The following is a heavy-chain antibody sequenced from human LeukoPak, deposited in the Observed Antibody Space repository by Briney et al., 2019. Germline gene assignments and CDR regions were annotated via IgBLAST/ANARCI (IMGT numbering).Heavy chain of an antibody. J-gene: IGHJ3*02. Sequence: SDTLSLTCAVSGDSISRSDWWAWIRQPPGKGLEWLGNIYYSGRIYRNPSLQTRVIMSVDSSKNQFSLRLGSVTAMDTAVYYCAKTRSGTYYGDSFDIWGQGILVIVSS. CDR3: AKTRSGTYYGDSFDI. CDR1: GDSISRSDW. CDR2: IYYSGRI. D-gene: IGHD1-26*01. V-gene: IGHV4-28*05.